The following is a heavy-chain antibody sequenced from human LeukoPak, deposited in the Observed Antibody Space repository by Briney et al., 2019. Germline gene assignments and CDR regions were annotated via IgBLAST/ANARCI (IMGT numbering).Heavy chain of an antibody. Sequence: GGSLRLSCAASGFTFSSYGMHWVRQAPGKGLEWVAVIWYDGSNKYYADSVKGRFAISRDNSKNTLYLQMNSLRAEDTAVYYCARDPYYDILTGYAGGYFDYWGQGTLVTVSS. J-gene: IGHJ4*02. D-gene: IGHD3-9*01. CDR1: GFTFSSYG. CDR3: ARDPYYDILTGYAGGYFDY. V-gene: IGHV3-30*19. CDR2: IWYDGSNK.